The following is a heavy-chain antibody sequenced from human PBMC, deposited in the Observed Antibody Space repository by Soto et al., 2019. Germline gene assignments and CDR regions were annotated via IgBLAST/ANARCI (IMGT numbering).Heavy chain of an antibody. J-gene: IGHJ5*02. D-gene: IGHD3-10*01. CDR2: INHSGST. V-gene: IGHV4-34*01. Sequence: SETLSLRCAGYGGSFSGYDWSLFRLPPGTGLEWIGEINHSGSTNYNPSLKSRVTISVDTSKNQFSLKLSSVTAADTAVYYCARCSRTYYYGSGTPTGWFDPWGQGTLVTVS. CDR3: ARCSRTYYYGSGTPTGWFDP. CDR1: GGSFSGYD.